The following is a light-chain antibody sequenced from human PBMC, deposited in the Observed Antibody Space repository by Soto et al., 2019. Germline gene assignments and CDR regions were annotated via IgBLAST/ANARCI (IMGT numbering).Light chain of an antibody. V-gene: IGKV1-27*01. J-gene: IGKJ4*01. CDR3: QKYTSVPS. CDR2: AAS. Sequence: DIQMTQSPSSLSASVGDRVTITCRASQGISNYLDWYQQKPGKIPKLLIFAASTLQSGVPSRFTGSGSGTDFTLTISSLQPEDVATYYCQKYTSVPSFGGGTKVEIK. CDR1: QGISNY.